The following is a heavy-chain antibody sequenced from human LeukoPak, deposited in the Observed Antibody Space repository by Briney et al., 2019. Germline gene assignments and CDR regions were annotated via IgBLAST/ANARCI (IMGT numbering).Heavy chain of an antibody. Sequence: PGGSLRLSCSVPGFTFSAYTMHWVRQAPGRGLQYVSSISSNGGKTYYADSVKGRFTISRDNSKNTLYLQMSSLRLEDTAVYYCVKDRWVGYRGQGVLVTVSS. D-gene: IGHD5-24*01. CDR3: VKDRWVGY. J-gene: IGHJ4*02. CDR1: GFTFSAYT. V-gene: IGHV3-64D*09. CDR2: ISSNGGKT.